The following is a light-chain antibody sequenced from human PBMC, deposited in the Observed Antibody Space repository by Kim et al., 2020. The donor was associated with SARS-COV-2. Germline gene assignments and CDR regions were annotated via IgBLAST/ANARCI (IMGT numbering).Light chain of an antibody. Sequence: LSPGESATLSCRASQSVSSNYLAWYQQKPGQAPRLLIYGASSRATGIPDRFSGSGSGTDFTLTISRLEPEDFAVYYCQQYGSSPGSFGQGTKLEI. V-gene: IGKV3-20*01. CDR3: QQYGSSPGS. J-gene: IGKJ2*03. CDR2: GAS. CDR1: QSVSSNY.